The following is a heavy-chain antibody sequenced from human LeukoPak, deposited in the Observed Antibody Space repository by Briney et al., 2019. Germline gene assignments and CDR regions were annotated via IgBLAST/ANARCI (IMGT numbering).Heavy chain of an antibody. Sequence: SETLSLTCIVSGVPISGYYWSWIRQPPGKGLEWIGHVSNSGITNYNPSLKSRVAISVDTSKDQFSLKLSSVTAADTAVYYCARCYYDGWFDPWGQGTLVTVSS. J-gene: IGHJ5*02. CDR1: GVPISGYY. D-gene: IGHD3-22*01. V-gene: IGHV4-59*01. CDR3: ARCYYDGWFDP. CDR2: VSNSGIT.